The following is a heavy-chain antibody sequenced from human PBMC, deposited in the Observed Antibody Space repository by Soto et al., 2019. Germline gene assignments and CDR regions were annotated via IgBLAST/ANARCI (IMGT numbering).Heavy chain of an antibody. CDR2: IFYSGTT. D-gene: IGHD2-15*01. CDR3: ARGAGSPTYYYGVDV. CDR1: GGSISSYY. Sequence: SETLSLTCTVSGGSISSYYWSWIRQPPGKGLEWIGYIFYSGTTYYNPSLKSRVTISVDTSKNQFSLNLSSVTAADTAVYYCARGAGSPTYYYGVDVWGQGTTVTVSS. V-gene: IGHV4-59*04. J-gene: IGHJ6*02.